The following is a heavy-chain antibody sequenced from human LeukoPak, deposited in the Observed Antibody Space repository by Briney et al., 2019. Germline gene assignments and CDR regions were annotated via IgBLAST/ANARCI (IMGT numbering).Heavy chain of an antibody. CDR1: GFTFSNAW. D-gene: IGHD4-17*01. CDR2: KTDGGTT. V-gene: IGHV3-15*01. J-gene: IGHJ4*02. CDR3: TTATVTTLFDY. Sequence: PGGSLRLSCAASGFTFSNAWMSWVRQAPGKGLEWVGRKTDGGTTDYPAPVKARFTISRDDSKNTLYLQMNSLKTEDTAVYYCTTATVTTLFDYWGQGTLVTVSS.